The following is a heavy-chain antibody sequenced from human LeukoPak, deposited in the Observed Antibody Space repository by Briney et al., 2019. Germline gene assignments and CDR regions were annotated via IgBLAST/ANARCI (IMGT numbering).Heavy chain of an antibody. Sequence: ASVKVSXKASGYTFTSYIISWVRQAPGQGLEWMGWINAYNGNTDYAQRVQGRVTMTTDTSTSTAYMEVRSLRSDDTAVYYCARDLRQYYGSGSYDYWGQGTLVTVSS. D-gene: IGHD3-10*01. V-gene: IGHV1-18*01. CDR3: ARDLRQYYGSGSYDY. CDR2: INAYNGNT. J-gene: IGHJ4*02. CDR1: GYTFTSYI.